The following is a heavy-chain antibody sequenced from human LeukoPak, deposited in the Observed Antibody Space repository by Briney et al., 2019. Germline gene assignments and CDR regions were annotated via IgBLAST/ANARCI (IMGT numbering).Heavy chain of an antibody. V-gene: IGHV3-30-3*01. CDR2: ISYDGSNK. CDR1: GFTFSSYA. D-gene: IGHD6-13*01. J-gene: IGHJ5*02. Sequence: PGGSLRLSCAASGFTFSSYAMPWVRQAPGKGLEWVAVISYDGSNKYYADSVKGRFTISRDNSKNTLYLQMNSLRAEDTAVYYCAREGDTGIAAADNWFDPWGQGTLVTVSS. CDR3: AREGDTGIAAADNWFDP.